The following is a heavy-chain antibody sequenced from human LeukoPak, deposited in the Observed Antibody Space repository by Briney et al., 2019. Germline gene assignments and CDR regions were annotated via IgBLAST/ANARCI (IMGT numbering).Heavy chain of an antibody. CDR1: GGSISRSDYY. Sequence: SETLSLTCTVSGGSISRSDYYWGWVRQLPGKGLEWIGSISYSGSTYYNPSLKSRVTMFVDMSNNQFSLKLRSVTAADTAVYYCARSYCSSTTCYAVGAFDVWGQGTMVTVSS. CDR2: ISYSGST. D-gene: IGHD2-2*01. CDR3: ARSYCSSTTCYAVGAFDV. J-gene: IGHJ3*01. V-gene: IGHV4-39*01.